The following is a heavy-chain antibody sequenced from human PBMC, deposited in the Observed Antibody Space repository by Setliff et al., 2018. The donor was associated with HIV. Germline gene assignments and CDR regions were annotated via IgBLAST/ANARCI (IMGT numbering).Heavy chain of an antibody. D-gene: IGHD3-22*01. CDR1: GGSISSGSYY. V-gene: IGHV4-61*01. J-gene: IGHJ4*02. Sequence: PSETLSLTCTVSGGSISSGSYYWSWIRQPPGKGLEWLGHIYSSGSTNYNPSLKSRVTISVDTSKNQFSLKLSSVTAADTAVYYCARGLSFYDPGGFDYWGQGTLVT. CDR3: ARGLSFYDPGGFDY. CDR2: IYSSGST.